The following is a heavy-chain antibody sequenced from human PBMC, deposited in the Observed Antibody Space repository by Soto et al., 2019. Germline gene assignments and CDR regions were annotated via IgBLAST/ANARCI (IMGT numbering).Heavy chain of an antibody. CDR3: ARESSSYNWFDP. Sequence: PGGSLRLSCAASGFTFSSYSMNWVRQAPGKGLEWVSSISSSSSYIYYADSVKGRFTISRDNAKNSLYLQMNSLRDEDTAVYYCARESSSYNWFDPWGQGTQVTVSS. CDR2: ISSSSSYI. V-gene: IGHV3-21*01. CDR1: GFTFSSYS. D-gene: IGHD6-13*01. J-gene: IGHJ5*02.